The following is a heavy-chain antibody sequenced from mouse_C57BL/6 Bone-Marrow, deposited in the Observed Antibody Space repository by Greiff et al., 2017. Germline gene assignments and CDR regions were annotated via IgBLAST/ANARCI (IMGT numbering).Heavy chain of an antibody. Sequence: QVQLQQPGAELVKPGASVKMSCKASGYTFTSYWITWVKQRPGQGLEWIGDIYPGSGSTNYNEKFKSKATVTVDTSSITAYMQLNSLTSEDSAVYYYARPNYGNYWYFDVWGRGTTVTVSS. V-gene: IGHV1-55*01. CDR1: GYTFTSYW. J-gene: IGHJ1*03. CDR3: ARPNYGNYWYFDV. CDR2: IYPGSGST. D-gene: IGHD2-1*01.